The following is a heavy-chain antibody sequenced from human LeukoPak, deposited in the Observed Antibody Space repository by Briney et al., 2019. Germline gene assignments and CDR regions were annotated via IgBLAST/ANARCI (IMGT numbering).Heavy chain of an antibody. CDR2: IYYSGST. CDR1: GGSISSTTYY. Sequence: KTSETLSLTCTVSGGSISSTTYYWGWIRQPPGKGLEWIGNIYYSGSTDHNPSLKSRVTISVDTSKNQFSLKLSSVTAADTAVYYCARHEGTSGWPFDYWGQGTLVTVSS. J-gene: IGHJ4*02. CDR3: ARHEGTSGWPFDY. V-gene: IGHV4-39*01. D-gene: IGHD6-19*01.